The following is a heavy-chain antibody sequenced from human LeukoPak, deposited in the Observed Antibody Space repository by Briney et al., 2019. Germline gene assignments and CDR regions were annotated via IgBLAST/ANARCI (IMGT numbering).Heavy chain of an antibody. CDR3: ARHPSGYYDFWSGYSDWFDP. CDR1: GYRFTSYW. D-gene: IGHD3-3*01. V-gene: IGHV5-51*01. J-gene: IGHJ5*02. Sequence: GESLKISCKGSGYRFTSYWIGWVRQMPGKGLEWIGIIYPGDSDTKYSPSFQGQVTISADKSISTAYLQWSSLKASDTAMYYCARHPSGYYDFWSGYSDWFDPWGQGTLVTVSS. CDR2: IYPGDSDT.